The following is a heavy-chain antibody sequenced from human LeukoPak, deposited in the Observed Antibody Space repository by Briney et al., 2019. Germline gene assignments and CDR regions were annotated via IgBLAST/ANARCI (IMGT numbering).Heavy chain of an antibody. CDR3: ATVYSSSPLRPMDV. J-gene: IGHJ6*02. CDR1: GFTFNTYV. V-gene: IGHV3-23*01. Sequence: GSLRLSCAVSGFTFNTYVMRWVRQAQGEGLEWVSAISGSGGGTYYVASVKGRFPISRDNSKNTLYLQMNSLRAEDTAVYYCATVYSSSPLRPMDVWGQGTTVTVSS. D-gene: IGHD2-2*01. CDR2: ISGSGGGT.